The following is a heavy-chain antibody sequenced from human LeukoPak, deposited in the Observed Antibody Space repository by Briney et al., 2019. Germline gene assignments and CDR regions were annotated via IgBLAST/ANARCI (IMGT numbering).Heavy chain of an antibody. D-gene: IGHD4-17*01. Sequence: KESGPTLVKPTQTLTLTCTFSGFSLTTSGMCVTWIRQPPGKALEWLARIDWDDDKYYNKSLKSRLTISKDTSKNQVVLTMTNMDPVDTATYYCARIRTAVTTVDAPFDIWGQGTEVSISS. CDR1: GFSLTTSGMC. J-gene: IGHJ3*02. V-gene: IGHV2-70*12. CDR3: ARIRTAVTTVDAPFDI. CDR2: IDWDDDK.